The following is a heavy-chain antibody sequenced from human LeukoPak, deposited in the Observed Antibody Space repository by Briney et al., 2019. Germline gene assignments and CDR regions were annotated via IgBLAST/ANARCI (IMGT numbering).Heavy chain of an antibody. CDR1: GFTFSSYA. CDR2: ISGSGGST. Sequence: GGSLRLSCAASGFTFSSYAMSWVRQAPGKGLEWVSVISGSGGSTDYADSVKGRFTISRDNSKNTLYLQMNSLRAEDTAEYYCAKELYYHDSSGYYSPYVDYWGQGTLVTVSS. V-gene: IGHV3-23*01. J-gene: IGHJ4*02. D-gene: IGHD3-22*01. CDR3: AKELYYHDSSGYYSPYVDY.